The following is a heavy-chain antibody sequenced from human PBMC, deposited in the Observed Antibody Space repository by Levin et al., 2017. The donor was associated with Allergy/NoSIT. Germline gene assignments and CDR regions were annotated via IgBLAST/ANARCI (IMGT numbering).Heavy chain of an antibody. CDR1: GYTFTGYY. Sequence: ASVKVSCKASGYTFTGYYMHWVRQAPGQGLEWMGRISPNSGGTNYAQKFLGRVTMTRDTSIITAYMELSRLRSDDTGVYYCAKDSSSWPVYGMDVWGQGTTVTVSS. J-gene: IGHJ6*02. CDR3: AKDSSSWPVYGMDV. CDR2: ISPNSGGT. V-gene: IGHV1-2*05. D-gene: IGHD6-13*01.